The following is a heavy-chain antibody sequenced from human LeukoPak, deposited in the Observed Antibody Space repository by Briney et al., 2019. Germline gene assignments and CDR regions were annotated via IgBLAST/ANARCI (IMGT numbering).Heavy chain of an antibody. CDR3: AKFTYGSGSYFDY. D-gene: IGHD3-10*01. V-gene: IGHV3-23*01. Sequence: GESLRLSCAASGFTFSSYAMSWVRQAPGKGLEWVSAISGSGGSTYYADSVKGRFTIFRDNSKNTLYLQMNSLRAEDTAVYYCAKFTYGSGSYFDYWGQGTLVTVSS. J-gene: IGHJ4*02. CDR1: GFTFSSYA. CDR2: ISGSGGST.